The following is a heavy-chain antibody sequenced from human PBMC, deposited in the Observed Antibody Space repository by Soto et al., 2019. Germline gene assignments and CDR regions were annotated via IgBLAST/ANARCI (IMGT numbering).Heavy chain of an antibody. V-gene: IGHV3-21*01. Sequence: EVQLVESGGGLVKPGGSLRLSCAASGFTFSGHTIHWVRQAPGKGLERLSSVSSSSSYIYYADSVKGRFTVSRDNAEKSLYLQMNSLRAEDTAIYYCARCMGFDGSGYAFFDSWGQGTLVTVSS. CDR1: GFTFSGHT. D-gene: IGHD3-10*01. CDR2: VSSSSSYI. J-gene: IGHJ4*02. CDR3: ARCMGFDGSGYAFFDS.